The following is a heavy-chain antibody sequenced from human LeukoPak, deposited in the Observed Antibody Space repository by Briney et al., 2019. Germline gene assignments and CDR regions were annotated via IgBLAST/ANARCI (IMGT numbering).Heavy chain of an antibody. CDR2: IWYDGSNK. Sequence: GGSLRLSCAASGFTFSNYGMHWVRQAPGKGLEWVAAIWYDGSNKCYGDSVKGRFTISRDNSKNTLYLQMNSLRAEDTAAYYCARAGYGDPHFDFWGQGTLVTVSS. V-gene: IGHV3-33*01. D-gene: IGHD4-17*01. J-gene: IGHJ4*02. CDR3: ARAGYGDPHFDF. CDR1: GFTFSNYG.